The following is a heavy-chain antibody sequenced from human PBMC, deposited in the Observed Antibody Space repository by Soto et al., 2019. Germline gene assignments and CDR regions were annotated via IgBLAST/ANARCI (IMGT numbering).Heavy chain of an antibody. Sequence: PGGSLKLSCAASGFTFSIYSINFSRNSPGKGLEWVSSISSSSSDIYYADSVKGRLTISRDNAKNSLYLQMNSLRAEDTAVYYCARVLGGSYYYFDYWGQGTLVTVSS. J-gene: IGHJ4*02. CDR3: ARVLGGSYYYFDY. CDR2: ISSSSSDI. D-gene: IGHD1-26*01. V-gene: IGHV3-21*01. CDR1: GFTFSIYS.